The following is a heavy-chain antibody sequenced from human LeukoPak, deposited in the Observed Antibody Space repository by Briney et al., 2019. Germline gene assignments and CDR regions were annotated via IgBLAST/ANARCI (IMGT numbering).Heavy chain of an antibody. CDR2: INWNGGST. V-gene: IGHV3-20*04. Sequence: GGSLRLSCAASGFTVRSYEMNWVRQAPGKGLEWVSGINWNGGSTGYADSVKGRFTISRDNAKNSLYLQMNSLRAEDTALYYCARRDSGGDFWSGYLDYWGQGTLVTVSS. J-gene: IGHJ4*02. D-gene: IGHD3-3*01. CDR1: GFTVRSYE. CDR3: ARRDSGGDFWSGYLDY.